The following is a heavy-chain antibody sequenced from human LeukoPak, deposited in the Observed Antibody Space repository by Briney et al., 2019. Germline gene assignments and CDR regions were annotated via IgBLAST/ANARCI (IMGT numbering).Heavy chain of an antibody. V-gene: IGHV3-23*01. J-gene: IGHJ6*03. Sequence: PGGSLRLSCAASGFTFSSYAMSWVRQAPGKGLEWVSAISGSGGSTYYADSVKGRFTISRDNSKNTLYLQMNSLRAEDTAVYYCVRYSSSEGYYYMDVWGKGTTVTVSS. CDR3: VRYSSSEGYYYMDV. D-gene: IGHD6-6*01. CDR2: ISGSGGST. CDR1: GFTFSSYA.